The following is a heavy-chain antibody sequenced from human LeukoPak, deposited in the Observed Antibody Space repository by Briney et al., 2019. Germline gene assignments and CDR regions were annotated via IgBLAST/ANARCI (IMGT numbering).Heavy chain of an antibody. CDR2: IYTSGST. Sequence: SETLSLTCTAAGGSISSDYWSWIRQPAGKGLEWIGRIYTSGSTNYNPYLKSRVTMSVDTSKNQFSLKLSSVTAADTAVYYCAGGYYDILTGYSLFDYWGQGTLVTVSS. V-gene: IGHV4-4*07. D-gene: IGHD3-9*01. J-gene: IGHJ4*02. CDR3: AGGYYDILTGYSLFDY. CDR1: GGSISSDY.